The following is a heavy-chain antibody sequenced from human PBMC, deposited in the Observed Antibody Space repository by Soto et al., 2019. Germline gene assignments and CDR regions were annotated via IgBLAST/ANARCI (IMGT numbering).Heavy chain of an antibody. D-gene: IGHD3-22*01. CDR3: ARANYYDSMLDY. V-gene: IGHV3-30-3*01. J-gene: IGHJ4*02. CDR2: ISYDGSNK. Sequence: GGSLRLSCAASGFTFSSYAMHWVRQAPGKGLEWVAVISYDGSNKYYADSVKGRFTISGDDSKNTLYLQMNSLRAEDTAVYYCARANYYDSMLDYWGQGTLVTVSS. CDR1: GFTFSSYA.